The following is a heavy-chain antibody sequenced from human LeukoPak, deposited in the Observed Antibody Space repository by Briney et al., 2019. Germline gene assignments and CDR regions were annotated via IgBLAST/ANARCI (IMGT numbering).Heavy chain of an antibody. V-gene: IGHV3-7*01. D-gene: IGHD1-26*01. J-gene: IGHJ6*03. CDR1: GFTFSSYW. Sequence: PGGSLRLSCAASGFTFSSYWMSWVRQAPGKGLEWVANIKQDGSEKYYVDSVKGRFTISRDNAKNSLYLQMNSLRAEDTAVYYCARVVGYYYYYMDVWGKGTTVTVSS. CDR3: ARVVGYYYYYMDV. CDR2: IKQDGSEK.